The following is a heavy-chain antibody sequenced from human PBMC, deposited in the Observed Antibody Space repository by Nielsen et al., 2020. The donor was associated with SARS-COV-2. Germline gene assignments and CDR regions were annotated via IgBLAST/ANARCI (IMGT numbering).Heavy chain of an antibody. CDR2: INWNGGST. V-gene: IGHV3-20*04. CDR1: GFTFDDYG. CDR3: AKESVLRYFDWLSYGMDV. J-gene: IGHJ6*02. D-gene: IGHD3-9*01. Sequence: GESLKISCAASGFTFDDYGMSWVRQAPGKGLEWVSGINWNGGSTGYADSVKGRFTISRDNSKNTLYLQMNSLRAEDTAVYYCAKESVLRYFDWLSYGMDVWGQGTTVTVSS.